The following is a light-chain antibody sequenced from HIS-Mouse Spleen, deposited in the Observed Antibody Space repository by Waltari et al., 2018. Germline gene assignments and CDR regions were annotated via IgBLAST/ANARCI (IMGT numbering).Light chain of an antibody. CDR2: DVS. CDR1: SSDVGGYNY. CDR3: SSYTSSSTEV. J-gene: IGLJ2*01. V-gene: IGLV2-14*03. Sequence: QSALTQPASVSGSPGQSITISCTGTSSDVGGYNYVSWYQQHPGKAPKLMMYDVSNRPSWVSYRFSGSQSGNTASLTISGLQAEDEADYYCSSYTSSSTEVFGGGTKLTVL.